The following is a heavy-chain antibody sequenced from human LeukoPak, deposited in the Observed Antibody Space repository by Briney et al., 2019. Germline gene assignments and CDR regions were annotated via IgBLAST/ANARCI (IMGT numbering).Heavy chain of an antibody. D-gene: IGHD2-15*01. CDR1: GFTFSSYG. J-gene: IGHJ4*02. CDR3: AKDRTYCSGGSCYSVFDY. V-gene: IGHV3-23*01. Sequence: GGSLRLSCAASGFTFSSYGMSWVRQAPGKGLEWASAISGSGGSTYYADSVKGRFTISRDNSKNTLYLQMNSLRAEDTAVYYCAKDRTYCSGGSCYSVFDYWGQGTLVTVSS. CDR2: ISGSGGST.